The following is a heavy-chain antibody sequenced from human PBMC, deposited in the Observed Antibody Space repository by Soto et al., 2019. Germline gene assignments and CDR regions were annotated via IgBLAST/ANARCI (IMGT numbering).Heavy chain of an antibody. CDR2: ISYDGSNK. CDR3: ARVQGGLRIAARPLDY. V-gene: IGHV3-30-3*01. J-gene: IGHJ4*02. D-gene: IGHD6-6*01. Sequence: QVQLVESGGGVVQPGRSLRLSCAASGFTFSSYAMHWVRQAPGKGLEWVAVISYDGSNKYYADSVKGRFTISRDNSKNSLYVQMNSLRAEDTAVYYCARVQGGLRIAARPLDYWGQGTLVTVSS. CDR1: GFTFSSYA.